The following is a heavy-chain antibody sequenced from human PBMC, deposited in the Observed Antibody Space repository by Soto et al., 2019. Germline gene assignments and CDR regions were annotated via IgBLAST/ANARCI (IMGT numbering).Heavy chain of an antibody. J-gene: IGHJ4*02. CDR2: ISSSSSYI. V-gene: IGHV3-21*01. CDR1: GFTFSSYS. CDR3: ARGSYGEYQLLGY. D-gene: IGHD2-2*01. Sequence: LRLSCAASGFTFSSYSMNWVRQAPGKGLEWVSSISSSSSYIYYADSVKGRFTISRDNAKNSLYLQMNSLRAEDTAVYYCARGSYGEYQLLGYWGQGTLVTVSS.